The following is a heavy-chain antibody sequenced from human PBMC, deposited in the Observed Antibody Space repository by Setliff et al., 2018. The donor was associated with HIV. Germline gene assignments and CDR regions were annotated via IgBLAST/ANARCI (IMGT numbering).Heavy chain of an antibody. J-gene: IGHJ4*02. V-gene: IGHV1-24*01. CDR2: FDPEDGET. D-gene: IGHD6-25*01. CDR3: TTGVRVFRYTSGWTPYSFFDS. CDR1: FP. Sequence: FPMHWVRQAPGKGLEWMGGFDPEDGETIHAQNFQGRVTMTEDTSTDTAYLELSGLRSEDTAVYYCTTGVRVFRYTSGWTPYSFFDSWGQGTLVTVSS.